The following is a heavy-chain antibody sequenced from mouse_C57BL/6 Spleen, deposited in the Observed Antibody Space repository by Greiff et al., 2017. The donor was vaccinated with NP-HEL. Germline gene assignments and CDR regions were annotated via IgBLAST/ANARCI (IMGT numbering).Heavy chain of an antibody. V-gene: IGHV5-16*01. J-gene: IGHJ4*01. CDR3: ARDLNYYGSSYVGAMDY. CDR2: INYDGSST. Sequence: DVKLVESEGGLVQPGSSMKLSCTASGFTFSDYYMAWVRQVPEKGLEWVANINYDGSSTYYLDSLKSRFIISRDNAKNILYLQMSSLKSEDTATYYCARDLNYYGSSYVGAMDYWGQGTSVTVSS. D-gene: IGHD1-1*01. CDR1: GFTFSDYY.